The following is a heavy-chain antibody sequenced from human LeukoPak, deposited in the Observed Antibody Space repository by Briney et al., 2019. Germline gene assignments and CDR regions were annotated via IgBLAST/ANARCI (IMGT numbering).Heavy chain of an antibody. Sequence: PSETLSLTCTVSGGSTSSYYWGWIRQPPGKGLEWIGSIYYSGSTYYNPSLKSRVTISVDTSKNQFSLKLSSVTAADTAVYYCARTYYYDSSGYYAWYYFDYWGQGTLVTVSS. CDR1: GGSTSSYY. CDR3: ARTYYYDSSGYYAWYYFDY. D-gene: IGHD3-22*01. CDR2: IYYSGST. J-gene: IGHJ4*02. V-gene: IGHV4-39*07.